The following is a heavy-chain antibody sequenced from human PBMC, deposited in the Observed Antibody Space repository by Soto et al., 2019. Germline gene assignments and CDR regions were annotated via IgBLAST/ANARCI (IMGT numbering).Heavy chain of an antibody. CDR3: AKDRMVNDHYHQYGMDV. D-gene: IGHD3-10*01. Sequence: QVELVESGGGVVQPGRSLRLSCAASGFAFSAYGMHWVRQAPGKGLEWVALITNAGGETYYLDSVKGRFVISRDDSRHTLHLQMNSLRAEDTAVYYCAKDRMVNDHYHQYGMDVRGQGTTVSVSS. CDR1: GFAFSAYG. J-gene: IGHJ6*02. V-gene: IGHV3-30*18. CDR2: ITNAGGET.